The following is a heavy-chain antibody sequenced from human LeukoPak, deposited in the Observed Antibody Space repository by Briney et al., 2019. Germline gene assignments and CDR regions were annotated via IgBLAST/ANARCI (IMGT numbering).Heavy chain of an antibody. CDR1: GFTFSNAW. CDR2: IKSKTDGGTT. D-gene: IGHD6-19*01. CDR3: TTRSSGWYDY. V-gene: IGHV3-15*07. Sequence: GGSLRLSCAASGFTFSNAWMNGLRQAPGKALEGVGRIKSKTDGGTTDYAAPVKGRFTISRDDSKNTLYLQMNSLKTEDTAVYYRTTRSSGWYDYWGQGTLVTVSS. J-gene: IGHJ4*02.